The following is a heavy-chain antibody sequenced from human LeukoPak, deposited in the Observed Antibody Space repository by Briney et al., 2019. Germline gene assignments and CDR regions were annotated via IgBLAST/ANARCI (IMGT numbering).Heavy chain of an antibody. V-gene: IGHV3-33*01. D-gene: IGHD6-13*01. CDR3: ARDIAAAGSRYYYYGMDV. Sequence: GRSLRLSCAASGFTFSSYGMHWVRQAPGKGLEWVAVIWYDGSNKYYADSVKCRFTISRDNSKNTLYLQMNSLRAEDTAVYYCARDIAAAGSRYYYYGMDVWGQGTTVTVSS. J-gene: IGHJ6*02. CDR1: GFTFSSYG. CDR2: IWYDGSNK.